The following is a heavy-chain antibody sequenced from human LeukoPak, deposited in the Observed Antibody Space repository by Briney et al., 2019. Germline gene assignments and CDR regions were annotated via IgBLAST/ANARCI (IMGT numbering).Heavy chain of an antibody. CDR3: ARDHYDILTGYYPPYYYYYYMDV. Sequence: ASVKVSCKASGYTFTSYDINWVRQAPGQGLEWMGWINTNTGNPTYAQGFTGRFVFSLDTSVSTAYLQISSLKAEDTAVYYCARDHYDILTGYYPPYYYYYYMDVWGKGTTVTVSS. J-gene: IGHJ6*03. CDR1: GYTFTSYD. CDR2: INTNTGNP. V-gene: IGHV7-4-1*02. D-gene: IGHD3-9*01.